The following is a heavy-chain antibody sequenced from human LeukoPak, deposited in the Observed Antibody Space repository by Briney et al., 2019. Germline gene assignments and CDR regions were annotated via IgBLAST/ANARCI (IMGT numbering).Heavy chain of an antibody. V-gene: IGHV4-30-4*08. CDR1: GGSISSGDYY. D-gene: IGHD2-2*01. CDR3: ARGHCSSTSCYRYYYYMDV. J-gene: IGHJ6*03. CDR2: IYYSGST. Sequence: PSQTLSLTCTVSGGSISSGDYYWSWIRQPPGKGLEWIGYIYYSGSTYYNPSLKSRVTISVDTSKNQFSLKLSSVTAADTAVYYCARGHCSSTSCYRYYYYMDVWGKGTTVTVSS.